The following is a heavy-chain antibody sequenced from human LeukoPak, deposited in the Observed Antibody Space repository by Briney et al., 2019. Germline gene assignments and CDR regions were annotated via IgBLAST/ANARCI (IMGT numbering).Heavy chain of an antibody. CDR2: ISYDGINK. J-gene: IGHJ4*02. CDR1: GFTLSSYA. CDR3: ASLGGWY. D-gene: IGHD6-19*01. V-gene: IGHV3-30-3*01. Sequence: PRHSCAASGFTLSSYAIHRVPPAPRKRLGWVAVISYDGINKYYADSVKRRYTISREKSKNTLYLQINSPRAADTAVYYCASLGGWYGGQGTLVTVSS.